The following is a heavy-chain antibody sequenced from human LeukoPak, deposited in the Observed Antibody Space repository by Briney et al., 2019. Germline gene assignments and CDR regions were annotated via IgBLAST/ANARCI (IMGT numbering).Heavy chain of an antibody. D-gene: IGHD2-2*01. J-gene: IGHJ4*02. V-gene: IGHV1-18*01. Sequence: ASVKVSCKASGYTFTSYGISWVRQAPGQGLEWMGWISAYNGNTNYAQKLQGRVTMTTDTSTSTAYMELRSLRSDDTAVYYCARDGAPDSHCSSTSCAIRWGQGTLVTVSS. CDR1: GYTFTSYG. CDR2: ISAYNGNT. CDR3: ARDGAPDSHCSSTSCAIR.